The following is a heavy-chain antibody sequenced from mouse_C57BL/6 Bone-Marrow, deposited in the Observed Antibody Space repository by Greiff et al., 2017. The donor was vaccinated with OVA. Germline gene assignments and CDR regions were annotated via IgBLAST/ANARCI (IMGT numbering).Heavy chain of an antibody. D-gene: IGHD4-1*01. V-gene: IGHV5-17*01. Sequence: EVQVVESGGGLVKPGGSLKLSCAASGFTFSDYGMHWVRQAPEKGLEWVAYISSGSSTIYSADTVKGRFTISSDNAKNTLFLQRTSLRSEDTAMYYCARKELTGSWYFDVWGTGTTVTVSS. CDR1: GFTFSDYG. J-gene: IGHJ1*03. CDR2: ISSGSSTI. CDR3: ARKELTGSWYFDV.